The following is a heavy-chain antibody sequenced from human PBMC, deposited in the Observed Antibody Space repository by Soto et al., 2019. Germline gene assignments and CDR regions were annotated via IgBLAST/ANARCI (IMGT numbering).Heavy chain of an antibody. CDR1: GFTFSRYG. CDR2: IWYDGGTK. D-gene: IGHD6-19*01. V-gene: IGHV3-33*01. CDR3: AGEGIAVTGQRYFDY. J-gene: IGHJ4*02. Sequence: QVHLVQSGGGVVQPGRSLRLSCAASGFTFSRYGMHWVRQAPGKGLEWVAVIWYDGGTKLYADSVKGRFTISRDNSKNTLYLQMNNLRVEDTGVYYCAGEGIAVTGQRYFDYWGQGTLVTVSS.